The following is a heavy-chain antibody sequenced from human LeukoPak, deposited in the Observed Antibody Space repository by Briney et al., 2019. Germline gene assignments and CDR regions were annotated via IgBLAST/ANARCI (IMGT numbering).Heavy chain of an antibody. J-gene: IGHJ3*02. CDR3: AGGPYGAFDAFDI. Sequence: SETLSLICAVSGGSISSGGYSWSWIRQPPGKGLEWIGYIYHSGSTYYNPSLKSRVTISVDRSKNQFSLKLSSVTAADTAVYYCAGGPYGAFDAFDIWGQGTMVTVSS. V-gene: IGHV4-30-2*01. D-gene: IGHD4-17*01. CDR1: GGSISSGGYS. CDR2: IYHSGST.